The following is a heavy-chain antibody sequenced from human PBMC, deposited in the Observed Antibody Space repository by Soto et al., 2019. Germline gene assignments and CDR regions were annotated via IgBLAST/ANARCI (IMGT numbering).Heavy chain of an antibody. CDR1: GGTFSSYA. CDR2: IIPIFGTA. D-gene: IGHD6-19*01. Sequence: ASVKVSCKASGGTFSSYAISWVRQAPGQGLEWMGGIIPIFGTANYAQKFQGRVTITADESTSTSYMEVNNLRSEDTAVYYCAKVRYSSPMGYYYGMDVWGQGTTVTGSS. CDR3: AKVRYSSPMGYYYGMDV. V-gene: IGHV1-69*13. J-gene: IGHJ6*02.